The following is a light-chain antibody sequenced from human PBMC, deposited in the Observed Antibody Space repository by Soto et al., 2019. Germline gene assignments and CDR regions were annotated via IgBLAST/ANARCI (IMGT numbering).Light chain of an antibody. Sequence: EIVMTQSPATLSVSPGERATLSCRASQSVSSNLAWYQQKPGQAPRLLIYGVSTRATGIPARFSGNGSGTEFTLTISSLQSEDFVVYYCQQYNNWPQTFGQGNKVEIK. CDR3: QQYNNWPQT. V-gene: IGKV3-15*01. CDR1: QSVSSN. CDR2: GVS. J-gene: IGKJ1*01.